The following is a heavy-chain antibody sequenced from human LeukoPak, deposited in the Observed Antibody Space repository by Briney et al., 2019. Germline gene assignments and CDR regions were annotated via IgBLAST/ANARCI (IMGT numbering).Heavy chain of an antibody. D-gene: IGHD6-13*01. J-gene: IGHJ4*02. Sequence: SETLSLTCTVSGASMSSYYWSWIRQPAGKGLEWIGRIYTTGTTNYNPSLKSRITMSTDTSKKQFSLKLSSVTAADTAVYYCARLGSWYIAAAGGYWGQGTLVTVSS. CDR2: IYTTGTT. V-gene: IGHV4-4*07. CDR1: GASMSSYY. CDR3: ARLGSWYIAAAGGY.